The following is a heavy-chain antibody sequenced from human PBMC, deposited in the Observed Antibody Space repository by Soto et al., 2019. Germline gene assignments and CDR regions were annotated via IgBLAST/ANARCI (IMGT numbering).Heavy chain of an antibody. CDR2: ISGTGDST. D-gene: IGHD3-10*01. CDR3: AKTRGNNFGSGSHFDY. Sequence: EVQLLESGGGLVQPGGSLRLSCVGSGFSFSSYALSWVRQAPGKGLEWVSAISGTGDSTYYADSVKGRFTISRDNSKNTLYLHINSLRAEDTGVYYCAKTRGNNFGSGSHFDYWGQGTLVTASS. CDR1: GFSFSSYA. V-gene: IGHV3-23*01. J-gene: IGHJ4*02.